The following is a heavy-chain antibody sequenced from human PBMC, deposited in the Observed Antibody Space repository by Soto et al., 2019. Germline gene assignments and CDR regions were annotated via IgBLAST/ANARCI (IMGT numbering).Heavy chain of an antibody. J-gene: IGHJ4*02. CDR3: AKSPLGYCSGGSCYPPHYFDY. CDR1: GFTFSNYA. D-gene: IGHD2-15*01. Sequence: EVHLLDSGGGLVQPGGSLRLSCAASGFTFSNYAMCWVRQAPGKGLEGVSGVGGSGDSTYYADSVKGRFTISRDNSKDALYLQTSSLRAEDTAVYYCAKSPLGYCSGGSCYPPHYFDYWGQGTLVTVSS. V-gene: IGHV3-23*01. CDR2: VGGSGDST.